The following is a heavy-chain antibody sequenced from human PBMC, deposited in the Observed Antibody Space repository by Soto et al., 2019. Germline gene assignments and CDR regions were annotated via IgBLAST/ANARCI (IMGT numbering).Heavy chain of an antibody. CDR1: GFTFDDYA. CDR3: AKVAERFLEWFPTSPFDY. CDR2: VSWNSGSI. J-gene: IGHJ4*02. V-gene: IGHV3-9*01. D-gene: IGHD3-3*01. Sequence: SLRLSCAASGFTFDDYAMHWVRQAPGKGLEWVSGVSWNSGSIGYADSVKGRFTISRDNAKNSLYLQMNSLRAEDTALYYCAKVAERFLEWFPTSPFDYWGQGTLVTVSS.